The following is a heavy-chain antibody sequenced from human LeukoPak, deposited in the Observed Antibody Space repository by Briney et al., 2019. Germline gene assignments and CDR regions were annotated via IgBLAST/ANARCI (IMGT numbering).Heavy chain of an antibody. V-gene: IGHV3-23*01. Sequence: GGSLRLSCAASGFTFSDYYMSWIRQAPGKGLEWVSAISGSGGSTYYADSVKGRFTISRDNSKNTLYLQMNSLRAEDTAVYYCAKDSSVTMIVVVITSDFDYWGQGTLVTVSS. J-gene: IGHJ4*02. CDR1: GFTFSDYY. CDR3: AKDSSVTMIVVVITSDFDY. CDR2: ISGSGGST. D-gene: IGHD3-22*01.